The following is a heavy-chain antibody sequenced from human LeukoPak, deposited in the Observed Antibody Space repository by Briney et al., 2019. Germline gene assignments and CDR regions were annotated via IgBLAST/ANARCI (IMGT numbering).Heavy chain of an antibody. D-gene: IGHD2-21*01. CDR2: ISTSGGTI. Sequence: GGSLRLSCAASGFTFSSYSMNWVRQAPEKGLEWVSYISTSGGTIYYADSVKGRFTISRDNAKNSLYLQMDSLRAEDTAVYYCARHIPFDCWGQGTLVTVSS. CDR1: GFTFSSYS. J-gene: IGHJ4*02. V-gene: IGHV3-48*01. CDR3: ARHIPFDC.